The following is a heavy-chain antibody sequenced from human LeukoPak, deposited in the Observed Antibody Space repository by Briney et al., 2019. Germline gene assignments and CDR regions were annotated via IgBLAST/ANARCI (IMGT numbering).Heavy chain of an antibody. D-gene: IGHD3-10*01. Sequence: PSETLSLTCAVYGGSFSTYYWTWIRQPPGKGLEWIAEISYSGNTNYNPSLKSRVTIGTSKNEISLNLTSVTAADTAVYYCARHAVRGVIGYWGQGTLVTVSS. J-gene: IGHJ4*02. V-gene: IGHV4-34*01. CDR3: ARHAVRGVIGY. CDR2: ISYSGNT. CDR1: GGSFSTYY.